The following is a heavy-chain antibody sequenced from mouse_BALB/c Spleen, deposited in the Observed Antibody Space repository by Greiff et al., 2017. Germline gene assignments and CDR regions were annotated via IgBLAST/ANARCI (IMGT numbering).Heavy chain of an antibody. CDR3: ARAEYGNYDYAMDY. CDR1: GFTFSSYA. J-gene: IGHJ4*01. CDR2: ISSGGSYT. Sequence: EVKVEESGGGLVKPGGSLKLSCAASGFTFSSYAMSWVRQSPEKRLEWVAEISSGGSYTYYPDTVTGRFTISRDNAKNNLYLQMSSLKSEDTAMYYGARAEYGNYDYAMDYWGQGTSVTVSS. D-gene: IGHD2-10*02. V-gene: IGHV5-9-4*01.